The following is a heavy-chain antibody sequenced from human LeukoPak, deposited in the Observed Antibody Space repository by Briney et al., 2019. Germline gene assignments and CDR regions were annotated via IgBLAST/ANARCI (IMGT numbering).Heavy chain of an antibody. CDR2: ISYDGSNK. V-gene: IGHV3-30-3*01. CDR3: ARARGYRTIDAFDI. Sequence: GGSLRLSCAASGFTFSSYAMSWVRQAPGKGLEWVAVISYDGSNKYYADSVKGRFTFSRDNSKNTLYLQMNSLRAEDTAVYYCARARGYRTIDAFDIWGQGTMVTVSS. D-gene: IGHD1/OR15-1a*01. J-gene: IGHJ3*02. CDR1: GFTFSSYA.